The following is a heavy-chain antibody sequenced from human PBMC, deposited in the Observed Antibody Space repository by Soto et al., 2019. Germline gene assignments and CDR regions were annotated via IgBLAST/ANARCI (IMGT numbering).Heavy chain of an antibody. V-gene: IGHV5-10-1*01. D-gene: IGHD6-6*01. Sequence: GESLKISCKGSGYSFTSYWISWVRQMPGKGLEWMGRIDPSDSYTNYSPSFQGHVTISADKSISTAYLQWSSLKASDTAMYYCASGSIAARRGYYYYYYGMDVWGQGTTVTVPS. J-gene: IGHJ6*02. CDR1: GYSFTSYW. CDR3: ASGSIAARRGYYYYYYGMDV. CDR2: IDPSDSYT.